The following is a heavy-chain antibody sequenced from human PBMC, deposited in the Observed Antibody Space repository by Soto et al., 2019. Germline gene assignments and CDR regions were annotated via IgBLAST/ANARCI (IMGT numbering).Heavy chain of an antibody. CDR2: ISANNGNT. J-gene: IGHJ4*02. D-gene: IGHD1-26*01. CDR1: GYTFTSYV. Sequence: QVQLVQSGAEVKQPGASVKVSCKASGYTFTSYVISWVRQAPGQGLEWMGWISANNGNTNYAQRLQGRVTMTTDTSTRTAYMELRSLRSDDTAVYYCARVLPFHSGSYSRGFDYWGQGTLVTVSS. CDR3: ARVLPFHSGSYSRGFDY. V-gene: IGHV1-18*01.